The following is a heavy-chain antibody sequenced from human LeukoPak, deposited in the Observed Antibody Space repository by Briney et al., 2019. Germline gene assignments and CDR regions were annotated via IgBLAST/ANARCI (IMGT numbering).Heavy chain of an antibody. D-gene: IGHD1-14*01. J-gene: IGHJ4*02. Sequence: GGSLRLSCVASGFSFSSYSIHWVRRVPGKGLEWVAVMSVNGVNKYYADSVRGRFTVSRDISKNTQFLQMNSLRFEDTAVYYCARALPEGYFDYWGQGTLVTVSS. CDR1: GFSFSSYS. CDR2: MSVNGVNK. V-gene: IGHV3-30-3*01. CDR3: ARALPEGYFDY.